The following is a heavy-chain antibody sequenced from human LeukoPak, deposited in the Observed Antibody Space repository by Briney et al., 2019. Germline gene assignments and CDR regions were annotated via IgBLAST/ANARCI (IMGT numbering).Heavy chain of an antibody. D-gene: IGHD2/OR15-2a*01. V-gene: IGHV3-74*01. Sequence: GGSLRLSCAASGSYWMHWVRQAPGKGLVWVSHINSDGSWTSYADSAKGRFTISKDNAKNTVYLQMNNLRAEDTAVYYCVSFYETYWGRGTLVTVSS. J-gene: IGHJ4*02. CDR2: INSDGSWT. CDR3: VSFYETY. CDR1: GSYW.